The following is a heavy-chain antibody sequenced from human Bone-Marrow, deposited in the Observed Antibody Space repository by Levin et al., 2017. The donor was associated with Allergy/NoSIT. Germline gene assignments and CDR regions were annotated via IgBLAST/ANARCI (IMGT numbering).Heavy chain of an antibody. CDR3: ARGLWFGELIPAFDY. Sequence: SETLSLTCTVSGGSISSGDYYWSWIRQPPGKGLEWIGYIYYSGSTYYNPSLKSRVTISVDTSKNQFSLKLSSVTAADTAVYYCARGLWFGELIPAFDYWGQGTLVTVSS. D-gene: IGHD3-10*01. J-gene: IGHJ4*02. CDR1: GGSISSGDYY. CDR2: IYYSGST. V-gene: IGHV4-30-4*01.